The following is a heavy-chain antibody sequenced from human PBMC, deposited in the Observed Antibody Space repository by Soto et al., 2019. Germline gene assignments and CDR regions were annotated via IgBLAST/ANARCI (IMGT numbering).Heavy chain of an antibody. D-gene: IGHD2-21*02. Sequence: EVQLLESGGGLVQPGGSLRLSCAASGFTFSSYAMNWVRQAPGKGLEWVSSIISGGGNTNSADSVKGRFTISRDNSKNTLNLKMNSLRAEDTAVYYCAKTAGPYYHYSYMDVWGKGTTVTVSS. CDR2: IISGGGNT. CDR3: AKTAGPYYHYSYMDV. J-gene: IGHJ6*03. V-gene: IGHV3-23*01. CDR1: GFTFSSYA.